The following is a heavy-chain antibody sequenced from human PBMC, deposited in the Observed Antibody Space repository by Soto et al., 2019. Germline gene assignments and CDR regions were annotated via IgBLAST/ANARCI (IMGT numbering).Heavy chain of an antibody. D-gene: IGHD5-12*01. V-gene: IGHV4-34*01. CDR1: GGSFSGYY. Sequence: PGPAYAAETLSLTCAVYGGSFSGYYWSWIRRPPGKGLGWIGGINHSGSTNYNPSLKSRVTISVETSRTHLCMRLSSVTAADTAVYYCARGVNGDIVAISNDGYYCMNVWGKGTTVTVS. CDR3: ARGVNGDIVAISNDGYYCMNV. CDR2: INHSGST. J-gene: IGHJ6*03.